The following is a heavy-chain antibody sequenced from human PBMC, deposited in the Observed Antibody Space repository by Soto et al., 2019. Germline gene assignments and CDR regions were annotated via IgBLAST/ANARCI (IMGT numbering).Heavy chain of an antibody. CDR2: IYHSGST. CDR3: AQTTPSIYWFDP. D-gene: IGHD1-1*01. V-gene: IGHV4-4*02. Sequence: SETLSLTCAVSGGSISSSNWWSWVRQPPGKGLEWIGEIYHSGSTNYNPSLKSRVTISVDKSKNQFSLKLSSVTAADTAVYFCAQTTPSIYWFDPWGQGTLVTVSS. CDR1: GGSISSSNW. J-gene: IGHJ5*02.